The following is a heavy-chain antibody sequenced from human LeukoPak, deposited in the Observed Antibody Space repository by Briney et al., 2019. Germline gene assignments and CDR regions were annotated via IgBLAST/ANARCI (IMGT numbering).Heavy chain of an antibody. J-gene: IGHJ4*02. CDR3: AREGQLAFDY. CDR2: IYHSGST. CDR1: GGSISSGGYS. D-gene: IGHD6-13*01. V-gene: IGHV4-30-2*01. Sequence: SETLSLTSAVAGGSISSGGYSWSWIRQPPGKGLEWIGNIYHSGSTYYNPSRKSRVTISVDRSKNHFALRLSSVTAADTAVFYCAREGQLAFDYWGQGTLVTVSS.